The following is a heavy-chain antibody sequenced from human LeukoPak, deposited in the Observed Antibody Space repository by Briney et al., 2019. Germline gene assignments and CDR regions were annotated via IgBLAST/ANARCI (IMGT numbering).Heavy chain of an antibody. CDR2: ISSSSSYI. CDR1: GFTVSSNY. CDR3: ARDGGTRNIVVVPAAH. Sequence: GGSLRLSCAASGFTVSSNYMSWVRQAPGKGLEWVSSISSSSSYIYYADSVKGRFTISRDNAKDSLYLQMNSLRAEDTAVYYCARDGGTRNIVVVPAAHWGQGTLVTVSS. J-gene: IGHJ4*02. D-gene: IGHD2-2*01. V-gene: IGHV3-21*01.